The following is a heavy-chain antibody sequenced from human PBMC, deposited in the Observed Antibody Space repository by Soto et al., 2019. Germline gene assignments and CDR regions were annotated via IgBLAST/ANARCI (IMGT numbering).Heavy chain of an antibody. CDR3: AKGTLYYYDSSGYYWFDY. CDR2: ISGSGGST. Sequence: PGGSLRLSCAASGFTFSSYAMSWIRQAPGKGLEWVSAISGSGGSTYYADCVKGRFTISRDNSKNTLYLQMNSLRAEDTAVYYCAKGTLYYYDSSGYYWFDYWGQGTLVTV. V-gene: IGHV3-23*01. J-gene: IGHJ4*02. D-gene: IGHD3-22*01. CDR1: GFTFSSYA.